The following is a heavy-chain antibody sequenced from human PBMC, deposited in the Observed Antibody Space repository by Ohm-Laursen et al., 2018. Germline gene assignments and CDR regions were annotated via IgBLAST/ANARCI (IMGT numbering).Heavy chain of an antibody. CDR3: ARHSDYGDYRQNFDY. D-gene: IGHD4-17*01. V-gene: IGHV4-4*07. J-gene: IGHJ4*02. CDR2: IYSSGST. Sequence: SETLSLTCTVSGGSFSTYYWSWIRQPAGKGLEWIGRIYSSGSTNYNPSLKSRVTISVDTSKNQFSLKLSSVTAADTAVYYCARHSDYGDYRQNFDYWGQGTVVTVSP. CDR1: GGSFSTYY.